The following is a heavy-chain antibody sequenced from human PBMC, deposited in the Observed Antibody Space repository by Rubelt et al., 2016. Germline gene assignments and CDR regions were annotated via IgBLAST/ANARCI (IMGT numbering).Heavy chain of an antibody. V-gene: IGHV3-15*07. CDR3: ARTYY. J-gene: IGHJ4*02. D-gene: IGHD1-14*01. Sequence: WVGRIKSKTDGGTTDYAGTVEGRFTISRDDSKNTLYLQVNSLKTEDTAVYYCARTYYWGQGTLVTVSS. CDR2: IKSKTDGGTT.